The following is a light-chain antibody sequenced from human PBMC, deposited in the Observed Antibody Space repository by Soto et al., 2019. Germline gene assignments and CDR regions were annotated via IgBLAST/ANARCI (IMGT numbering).Light chain of an antibody. Sequence: EIVMTQSPATLSVSPGERATLSCRASQSVSSNLAWYQQKPGQAPRLLIYGSSTRATVIPARFSGSGSGTEFTLTIRSLQSEDFAIYYCQQSNNWPRTFGQGTKVEIK. V-gene: IGKV3-15*01. CDR2: GSS. CDR3: QQSNNWPRT. CDR1: QSVSSN. J-gene: IGKJ1*01.